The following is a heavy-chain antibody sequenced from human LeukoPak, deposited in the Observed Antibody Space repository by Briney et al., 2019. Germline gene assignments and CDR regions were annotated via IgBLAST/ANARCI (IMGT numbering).Heavy chain of an antibody. CDR1: GGSISSSSYY. Sequence: SETLSLTCTVSGGSISSSSYYWGWIRQPPGKGLEWIGSIYYSGSTYYNPSLKSRVTISVDTSKNQFSLKLSSVTAADTAVYYCARVRYCSGGSCYSGSYYYYYYMDVWGKGTTVTVSS. CDR2: IYYSGST. V-gene: IGHV4-39*07. CDR3: ARVRYCSGGSCYSGSYYYYYYMDV. D-gene: IGHD2-15*01. J-gene: IGHJ6*03.